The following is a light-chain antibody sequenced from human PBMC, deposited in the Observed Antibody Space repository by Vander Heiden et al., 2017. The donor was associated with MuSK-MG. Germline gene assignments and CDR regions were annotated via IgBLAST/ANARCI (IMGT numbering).Light chain of an antibody. CDR1: SGNIAASY. Sequence: NFVLSQPHPVSESPGKTVTISCTRSSGNIAASYVQWYQQRPGSSPIIVIQEDHQRPSGVPDRFSGSIDSSSNSASLTISGLQPEDEGDYYCQTHDSGTVWVFGGGTKLTV. CDR2: EDH. J-gene: IGLJ3*02. V-gene: IGLV6-57*01. CDR3: QTHDSGTVWV.